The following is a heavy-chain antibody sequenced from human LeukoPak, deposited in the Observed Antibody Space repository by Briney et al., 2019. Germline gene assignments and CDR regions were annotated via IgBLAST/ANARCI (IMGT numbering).Heavy chain of an antibody. CDR2: IKQDGSEK. V-gene: IGHV3-7*01. CDR3: ARGGSSWFSAEYFQH. D-gene: IGHD6-13*01. J-gene: IGHJ1*01. CDR1: GFTFSSYW. Sequence: PGGSLRLSWAASGFTFSSYWMSWVRQAPGKGLEWVANIKQDGSEKYYVDSVKGRFTISRDNAKNSLYLQMNSLRAEDTAVYYCARGGSSWFSAEYFQHWGQGTLVTVSS.